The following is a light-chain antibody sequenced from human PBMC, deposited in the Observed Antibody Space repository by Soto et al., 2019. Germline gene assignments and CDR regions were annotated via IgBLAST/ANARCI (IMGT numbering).Light chain of an antibody. CDR1: SSDVGAYNY. CDR3: SSFTDRSTVL. J-gene: IGLJ2*01. CDR2: EVV. V-gene: IGLV2-14*01. Sequence: QSALTQPASVSGSPGQSITISCTGTSSDVGAYNYVSWWQHHPGKAPKLIIYEVVYRPSGISDRFSGSKSGNTASLAISVLQAEDEGDYYCSSFTDRSTVLFGGGTKLTVL.